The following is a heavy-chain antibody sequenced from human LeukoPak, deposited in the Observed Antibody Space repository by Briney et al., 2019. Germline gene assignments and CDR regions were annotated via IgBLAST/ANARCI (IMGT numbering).Heavy chain of an antibody. Sequence: ASGKVSCKASGYTFTSYAMDLGGQAPGQRVGGMGWINVGNGNTKYSQKFQGRVTITRDTSASTAYMELSSLRSEDTAVYYCARDPSGYSYLTRGFDYWGQGTLVTVSS. CDR1: GYTFTSYA. D-gene: IGHD5-18*01. CDR2: INVGNGNT. V-gene: IGHV1-3*01. J-gene: IGHJ4*02. CDR3: ARDPSGYSYLTRGFDY.